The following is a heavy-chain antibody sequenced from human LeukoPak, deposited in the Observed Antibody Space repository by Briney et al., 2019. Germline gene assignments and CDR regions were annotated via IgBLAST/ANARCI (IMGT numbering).Heavy chain of an antibody. V-gene: IGHV3-21*04. J-gene: IGHJ4*02. Sequence: GGSLRLSCAASGFTFSTYNMNWVRQAPGKGLEWVSSISTSSYYIFYADSVKGRFTISRDNAKNSLYLQMNTLRDEDTAVYYCARTEVLPDYYDNSGGFDYWGQGILVTVSS. CDR1: GFTFSTYN. CDR2: ISTSSYYI. D-gene: IGHD3-22*01. CDR3: ARTEVLPDYYDNSGGFDY.